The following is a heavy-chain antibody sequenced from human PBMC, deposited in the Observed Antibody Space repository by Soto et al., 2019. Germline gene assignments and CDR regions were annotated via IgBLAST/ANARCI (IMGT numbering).Heavy chain of an antibody. Sequence: GGSLRLSCAASGFTFSNAWMNWVRQAPGKGLEWVGRIKSKTDGGTTDYAAPVKGRFTISRDDSKNTLYLQMNSLKTEDTAVYYCTTVRPPTSYYYDSSGYFVDAFDIWGQGTMVTVSS. CDR2: IKSKTDGGTT. J-gene: IGHJ3*02. CDR1: GFTFSNAW. D-gene: IGHD3-22*01. CDR3: TTVRPPTSYYYDSSGYFVDAFDI. V-gene: IGHV3-15*07.